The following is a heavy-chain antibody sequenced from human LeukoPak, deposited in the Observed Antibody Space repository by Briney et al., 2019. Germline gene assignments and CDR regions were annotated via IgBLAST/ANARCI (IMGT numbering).Heavy chain of an antibody. CDR1: GFIFSSYT. V-gene: IGHV3-21*01. Sequence: GGSLRLSCAASGFIFSSYTFFWVRQAPGKGLEWVASITSTSTYIYYADSVQGRFAVSRDNAKNSLYLQMNSLRAEDTAVFYCVRRGPNHSALHYWEQGTLVTVSS. CDR3: VRRGPNHSALHY. J-gene: IGHJ4*02. D-gene: IGHD1-26*01. CDR2: ITSTSTYI.